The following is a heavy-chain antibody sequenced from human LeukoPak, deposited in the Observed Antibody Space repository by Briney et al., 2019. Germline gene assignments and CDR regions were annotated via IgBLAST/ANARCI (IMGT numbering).Heavy chain of an antibody. CDR1: GYTFISYY. Sequence: ASVKDSCKASGYTFISYYIHWVRQAPGHRLEWMGIINPSGGSTRYAQKFQGRVTMTRDTSTSTVYMNLSSLRSEDTAVYYCAGVGGTGSPTAPLDYWGQGTLVTVSS. V-gene: IGHV1-46*01. J-gene: IGHJ4*02. D-gene: IGHD3-16*01. CDR3: AGVGGTGSPTAPLDY. CDR2: INPSGGST.